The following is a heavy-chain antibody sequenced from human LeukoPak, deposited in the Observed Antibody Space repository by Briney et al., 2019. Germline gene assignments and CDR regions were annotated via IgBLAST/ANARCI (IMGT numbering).Heavy chain of an antibody. V-gene: IGHV3-21*01. D-gene: IGHD5-18*01. CDR1: GFTFSSYS. Sequence: GGSLRLSCAASGFTFSSYSMNWVRQAPGKGLEWVSSISSSSSYIYYADSVKGRFTISRDNAKNSLYLQMNSLRAEDTAVYYCARSISSYGPHYFDYWGQGTPVTVSS. CDR2: ISSSSSYI. J-gene: IGHJ4*02. CDR3: ARSISSYGPHYFDY.